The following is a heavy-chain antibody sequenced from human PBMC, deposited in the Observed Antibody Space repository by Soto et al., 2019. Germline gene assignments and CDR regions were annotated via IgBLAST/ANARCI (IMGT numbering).Heavy chain of an antibody. D-gene: IGHD6-19*01. V-gene: IGHV3-53*04. J-gene: IGHJ5*02. CDR3: ARGGVAGTGWFDP. Sequence: GGSLRLSCAASGFTVSSNYMSWVRQAPGKGLEWVSVIYSGGSTYYADSVKGRFTISRHNSKNTLYLQMNSLRAEDTAVYYCARGGVAGTGWFDPWGQGTLVTVSS. CDR1: GFTVSSNY. CDR2: IYSGGST.